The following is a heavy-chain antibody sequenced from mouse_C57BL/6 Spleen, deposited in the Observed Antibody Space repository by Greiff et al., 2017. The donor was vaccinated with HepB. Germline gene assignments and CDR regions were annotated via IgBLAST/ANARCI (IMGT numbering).Heavy chain of an antibody. D-gene: IGHD1-1*01. CDR2: IYPGDGDT. Sequence: QVQLQQSGPELVKPGASVKISCKASGYAFSSSWMNWVKQRPGKGLEWIGRIYPGDGDTNYNGKFKGKATLTADKSSSTAYMQLSSLTSEDSAVYFCARRNGSSLEFAYWGQGTLVTVSA. J-gene: IGHJ3*01. CDR1: GYAFSSSW. V-gene: IGHV1-82*01. CDR3: ARRNGSSLEFAY.